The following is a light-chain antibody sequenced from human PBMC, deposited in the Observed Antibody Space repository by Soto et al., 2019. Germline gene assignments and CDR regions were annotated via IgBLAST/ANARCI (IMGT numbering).Light chain of an antibody. J-gene: IGLJ3*02. V-gene: IGLV2-23*01. CDR3: CSYAGSTTWV. Sequence: QSALTQPASVSGSPGQSITISCTGTSSDIGSDKLVSWYQQHPGRAPKIIIYEAFKRPSGVSNRFSGSRSGNTASLTISGLRGEDEADYYWCSYAGSTTWVFGGGTKLTVL. CDR2: EAF. CDR1: SSDIGSDKL.